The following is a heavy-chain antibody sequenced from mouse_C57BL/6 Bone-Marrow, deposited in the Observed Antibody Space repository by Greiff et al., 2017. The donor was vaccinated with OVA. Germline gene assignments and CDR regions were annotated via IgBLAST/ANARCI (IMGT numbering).Heavy chain of an antibody. Sequence: QVQLQQPGAELVKPGASVKLSCKASGYTFTSYWMHWVKQRPGQGLEWIGMIHPNSGSTNYNEKFKSKATLTVDKSSSTAYMQLSSLTSEDSAVYYCARYHYGSSYRFAYWGQGTLVTVSA. CDR2: IHPNSGST. D-gene: IGHD1-1*01. J-gene: IGHJ3*01. CDR3: ARYHYGSSYRFAY. V-gene: IGHV1-64*01. CDR1: GYTFTSYW.